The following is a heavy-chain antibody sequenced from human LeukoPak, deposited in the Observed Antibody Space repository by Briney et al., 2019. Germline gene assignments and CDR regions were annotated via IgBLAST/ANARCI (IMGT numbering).Heavy chain of an antibody. CDR2: INPGGGST. D-gene: IGHD3-22*01. V-gene: IGHV1-46*01. J-gene: IGHJ4*02. Sequence: ASVKVSRKASGYTFTSYFLHWVRQAPGQGLQWMGIINPGGGSTSYAQKFQGRVTMTMDTSTSTVYMELSSLRSEDTAVYYCARDGRYDSSGYSFDYWGQGTLVTVSS. CDR1: GYTFTSYF. CDR3: ARDGRYDSSGYSFDY.